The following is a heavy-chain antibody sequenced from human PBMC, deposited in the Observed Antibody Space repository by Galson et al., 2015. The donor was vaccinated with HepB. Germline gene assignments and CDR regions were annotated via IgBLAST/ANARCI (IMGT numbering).Heavy chain of an antibody. CDR2: ISAYNGNT. CDR1: GYTFTSYG. Sequence: SVKVSCKASGYTFTSYGISWVRQAPGQGLEWMGWISAYNGNTNYAQKLQGRVTMTTDTSTSTAYMELRSLRSDDTAVYYCARDYYDSSGYFNFDYWGQGTLVTVSS. J-gene: IGHJ4*02. V-gene: IGHV1-18*01. D-gene: IGHD3-22*01. CDR3: ARDYYDSSGYFNFDY.